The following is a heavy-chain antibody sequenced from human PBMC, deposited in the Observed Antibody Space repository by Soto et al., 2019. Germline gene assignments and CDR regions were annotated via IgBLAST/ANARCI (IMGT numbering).Heavy chain of an antibody. V-gene: IGHV4-61*01. D-gene: IGHD2-21*02. Sequence: SDPCSVAACSVISGIFFWAWIKQPVGKGLWWIGYVIRGVSTSYNPSLKSRATLSIDTSENQFSLNLNSMTAADTAVYYCARKPVFAAQDCSGQWGRRSVV. CDR3: ARKPVFAAQDCSGQ. J-gene: IGHJ4*02. CDR1: ACSVISGIFF. CDR2: VIRGVST.